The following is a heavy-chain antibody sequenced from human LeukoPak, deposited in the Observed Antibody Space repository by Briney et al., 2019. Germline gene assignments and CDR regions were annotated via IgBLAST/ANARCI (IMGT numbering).Heavy chain of an antibody. Sequence: PGGSLRLSCAASGSTVSSNYMSWVRQAPGKGLEWVSVIYSGGSTYYADSVKGRFTISRDNSKNTLYLQMNSLRAEDTAVYYCARDRGYYYDSSGYSDYWGQGTLVTVSS. CDR3: ARDRGYYYDSSGYSDY. D-gene: IGHD3-22*01. CDR2: IYSGGST. V-gene: IGHV3-66*01. CDR1: GSTVSSNY. J-gene: IGHJ4*02.